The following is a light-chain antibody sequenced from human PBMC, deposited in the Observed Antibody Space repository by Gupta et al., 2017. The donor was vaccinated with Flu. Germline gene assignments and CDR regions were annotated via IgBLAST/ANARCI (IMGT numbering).Light chain of an antibody. CDR3: QKYNSAPPA. Sequence: GDRVTITCRASQDISSYLAWYQQKSGKRPKLLIYAASSTQSGVPSRFSASGFGTAFTLIINSLQPEDVATYYCQKYNSAPPAFGGGTKVEIK. V-gene: IGKV1-27*01. J-gene: IGKJ4*01. CDR1: QDISSY. CDR2: AAS.